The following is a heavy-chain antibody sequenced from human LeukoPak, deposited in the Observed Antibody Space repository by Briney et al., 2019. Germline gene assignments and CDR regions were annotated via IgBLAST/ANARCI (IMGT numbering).Heavy chain of an antibody. Sequence: PSETLSLTCTVSGGSISSGGYYWSWIRQHPGKGLEWIGYIYYSGSTYYNPSLKSRVTISVDTSKNQFSLKLSSVTAADTAVYYCARGGEPAAFWFDPWGQGTLVTVSS. D-gene: IGHD2-2*01. V-gene: IGHV4-31*03. CDR1: GGSISSGGYY. CDR3: ARGGEPAAFWFDP. CDR2: IYYSGST. J-gene: IGHJ5*02.